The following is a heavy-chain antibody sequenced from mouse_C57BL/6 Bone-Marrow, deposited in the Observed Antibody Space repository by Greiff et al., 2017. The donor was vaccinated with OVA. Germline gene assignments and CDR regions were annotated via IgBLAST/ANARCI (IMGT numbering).Heavy chain of an antibody. CDR2: IYPGSGST. V-gene: IGHV1-55*01. CDR3: ARRGYYGSRNYYAMDY. Sequence: QVQLQQPGAELVKPGASVKMSCKASGYTFTSYWITWVKQRPGQGLEWIGDIYPGSGSTNYNEKFKSKATLTVDTSSSTAYMQLSSLTSEDSAVYYCARRGYYGSRNYYAMDYWGQGTSVTVSS. D-gene: IGHD1-1*01. CDR1: GYTFTSYW. J-gene: IGHJ4*01.